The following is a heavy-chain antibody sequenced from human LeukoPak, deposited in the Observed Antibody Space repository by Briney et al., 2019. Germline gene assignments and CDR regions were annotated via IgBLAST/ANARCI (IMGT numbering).Heavy chain of an antibody. CDR3: AKDLTYGEYAGGDAFDI. J-gene: IGHJ3*02. V-gene: IGHV3-23*01. CDR1: GCTFSSYA. D-gene: IGHD4-17*01. Sequence: PGGSLRLSCAASGCTFSSYAMSWVRQAPGKGLEWFSGISGSGSTYYADSVKGRFTISRDNSKSTLYLQMNSPRAEDTAVYYCAKDLTYGEYAGGDAFDIWGQGTMVTVSS. CDR2: ISGSGST.